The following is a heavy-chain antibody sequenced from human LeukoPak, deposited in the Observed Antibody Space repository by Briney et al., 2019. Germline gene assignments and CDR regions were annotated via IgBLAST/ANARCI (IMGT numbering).Heavy chain of an antibody. Sequence: PGGSLRLSCAVSGFTFSTYWMHWVRQAPGKGLVWVSHIRSDGRTTTYADSVKGRFTISRDNAKNTLYLQMNSLRVEDTAVYYCARDRGYTQDYWGQGTLVTVSS. D-gene: IGHD5-12*01. CDR2: IRSDGRTT. CDR3: ARDRGYTQDY. J-gene: IGHJ4*02. V-gene: IGHV3-74*01. CDR1: GFTFSTYW.